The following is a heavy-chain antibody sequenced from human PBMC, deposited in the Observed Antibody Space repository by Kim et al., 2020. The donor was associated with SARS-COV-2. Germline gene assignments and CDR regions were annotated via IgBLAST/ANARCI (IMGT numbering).Heavy chain of an antibody. CDR1: GFTFSSYA. V-gene: IGHV3-23*03. CDR3: AKARPLWFGELFIPNELDY. Sequence: GGSLRLSCAASGFTFSSYAMSWVRQAPGKGLEWVSVIYSGGSSTYYADSVKGRFTISRDNSKNTLYLQMNSLRAEDTAVYYCAKARPLWFGELFIPNELDYWGQGTLVTVSS. CDR2: IYSGGSST. D-gene: IGHD3-10*01. J-gene: IGHJ4*02.